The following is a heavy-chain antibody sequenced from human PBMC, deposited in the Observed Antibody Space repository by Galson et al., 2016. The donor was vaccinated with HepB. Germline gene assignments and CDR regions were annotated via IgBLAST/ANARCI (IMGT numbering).Heavy chain of an antibody. CDR2: IDPSDSDT. CDR3: ARQTVRYYDGMDV. Sequence: QSGAEVKKPGESLRISCKGSGYSFSNHYINWVRQMPGKGLEWMGRIDPSDSDTDYSPSFQGHVIISVDKSIGTAHLQWSSLKVSDTAIYYCARQTVRYYDGMDVWGQGTTVSVSS. D-gene: IGHD4-17*01. V-gene: IGHV5-10-1*01. J-gene: IGHJ6*02. CDR1: GYSFSNHY.